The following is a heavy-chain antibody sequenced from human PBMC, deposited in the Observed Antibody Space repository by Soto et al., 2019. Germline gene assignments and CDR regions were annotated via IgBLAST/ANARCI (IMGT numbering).Heavy chain of an antibody. CDR3: ARGDDILTGPILEY. D-gene: IGHD3-9*01. CDR1: GFTFSIYA. V-gene: IGHV3-23*01. CDR2: ISGSGGSS. J-gene: IGHJ4*02. Sequence: EVQLLESGGGLVQPGGSLRLSRAASGFTFSIYAMNWVRQAPGRGLEWVSAISGSGGSSYYADSVKGRFTVSRDNSWNTLSLQMNSLRAEDTAVYYCARGDDILTGPILEYWGQGTLVTVSS.